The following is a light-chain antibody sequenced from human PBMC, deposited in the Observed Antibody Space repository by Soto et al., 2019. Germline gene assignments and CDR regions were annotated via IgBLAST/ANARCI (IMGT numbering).Light chain of an antibody. V-gene: IGLV1-44*01. CDR3: CSYAASNTFV. CDR1: RASIGSNT. CDR2: NNN. J-gene: IGLJ1*01. Sequence: QSVLTQPPSASGTPGQRVTISCSGSRASIGSNTVTWYQHLPGAAPKLLVYNNNQRPSGVPDRFSGSKSDTSASLAISGLQFEDEADYYCCSYAASNTFVFGTGTKVTVL.